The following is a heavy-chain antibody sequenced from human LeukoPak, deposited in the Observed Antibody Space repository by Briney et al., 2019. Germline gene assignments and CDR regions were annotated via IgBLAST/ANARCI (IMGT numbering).Heavy chain of an antibody. CDR2: IYYSGST. CDR1: GGSISSSSYY. V-gene: IGHV4-39*01. CDR3: ARHLYSSSSRAFDI. J-gene: IGHJ3*02. Sequence: SETLSLTCTVSGGSISSSSYYWGWIRQPPGTGLEWIGSIYYSGSTYYNPSLKSRVTISVDTSKNQFSLKQSSVTAADTAVYYCARHLYSSSSRAFDIWGQGTMVTVSS. D-gene: IGHD6-13*01.